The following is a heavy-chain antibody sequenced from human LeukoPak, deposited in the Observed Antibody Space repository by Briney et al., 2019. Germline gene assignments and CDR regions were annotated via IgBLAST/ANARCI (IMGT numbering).Heavy chain of an antibody. CDR1: GYTFTSYA. Sequence: ASVKVSCKASGYTFTSYAMHWVRQAPGRRLEWMGWINAGNGNTKYSQKFQGRVTITRDTSASTAYMELSSLRSEDTAVYYCARVWGYGEFWFDPWGQGTLVTVSS. CDR2: INAGNGNT. J-gene: IGHJ5*02. V-gene: IGHV1-3*01. CDR3: ARVWGYGEFWFDP. D-gene: IGHD4-17*01.